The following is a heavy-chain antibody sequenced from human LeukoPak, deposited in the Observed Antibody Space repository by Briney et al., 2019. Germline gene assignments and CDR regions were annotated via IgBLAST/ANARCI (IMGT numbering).Heavy chain of an antibody. V-gene: IGHV3-30*04. CDR2: ISYDGSNK. D-gene: IGHD6-19*01. CDR3: TKAGTVRYFQH. CDR1: GFTFSSYA. J-gene: IGHJ1*01. Sequence: GGSLRLSCAASGFTFSSYAMHWVRQAPGKGLEWVAVISYDGSNKYYADSVKGRFTISRDNSKNTLYLRMNSLRAEDTAVYYCTKAGTVRYFQHWGQGTLVTVSS.